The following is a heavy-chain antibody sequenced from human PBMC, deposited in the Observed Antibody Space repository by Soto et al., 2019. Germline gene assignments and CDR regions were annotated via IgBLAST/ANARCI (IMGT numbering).Heavy chain of an antibody. CDR3: ARVAVIAAAGTTDY. D-gene: IGHD6-13*01. Sequence: QVQLVESGGGLVRPGGSLRLSCAASGCTFSDYYMSWIRQVPGKGLEWVAYISGSSDSIPYADSVKGRFTISRDNAKNSLYLQMNSLRAEDTAVYYCARVAVIAAAGTTDYWGQGTLVTVSS. J-gene: IGHJ4*02. CDR2: ISGSSDSI. V-gene: IGHV3-11*06. CDR1: GCTFSDYY.